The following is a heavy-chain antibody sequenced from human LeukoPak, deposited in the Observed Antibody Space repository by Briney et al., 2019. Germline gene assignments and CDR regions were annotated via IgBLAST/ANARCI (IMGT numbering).Heavy chain of an antibody. CDR1: GYTFTGYY. D-gene: IGHD1-26*01. Sequence: ASVKVSCKASGYTFTGYYMHWVRQAPGQRLEWMGWINPNSGGTNYAQKFQGRVTITRDTSISTAYMELSRLRSDDTAVYYCARAPGPMGDFDYWGQGTLVTVSS. J-gene: IGHJ4*02. CDR2: INPNSGGT. V-gene: IGHV1-2*02. CDR3: ARAPGPMGDFDY.